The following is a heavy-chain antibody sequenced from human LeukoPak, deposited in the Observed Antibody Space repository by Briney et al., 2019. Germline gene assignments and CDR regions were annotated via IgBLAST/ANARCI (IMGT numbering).Heavy chain of an antibody. CDR3: AKDMNTVTTTFDY. CDR2: IWFDKNQ. D-gene: IGHD4-17*01. J-gene: IGHJ4*02. Sequence: PGGSLRLSCAASGFILNDYGMHWVRQAPGKGLEWVADIWFDKNQHFADSVKGRFAISRDNSKNTVYLQINSLRAEDTAVYYCAKDMNTVTTTFDYWGQGTLVTVSS. V-gene: IGHV3-33*03. CDR1: GFILNDYG.